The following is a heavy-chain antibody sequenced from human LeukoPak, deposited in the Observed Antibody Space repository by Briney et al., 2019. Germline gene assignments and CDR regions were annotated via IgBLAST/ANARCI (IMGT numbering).Heavy chain of an antibody. CDR1: GFTFSSYG. CDR3: ARDARVYSSSTGGYYYYGMDV. CDR2: IWYDGSNK. Sequence: GRSLRLSCAASGFTFSSYGMHWVRQAPGKGLEWVAVIWYDGSNKYCADSVKGRFTISRDNSKNTLYLQMNSLRAEDTAVYYCARDARVYSSSTGGYYYYGMDVWGQGTTVTVSS. D-gene: IGHD6-13*01. J-gene: IGHJ6*02. V-gene: IGHV3-33*01.